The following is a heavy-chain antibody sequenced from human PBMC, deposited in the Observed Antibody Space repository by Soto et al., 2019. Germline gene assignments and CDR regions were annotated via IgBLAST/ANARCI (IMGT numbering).Heavy chain of an antibody. CDR3: AKARGRINWVNYYGLDV. CDR2: IKHDGSEK. D-gene: IGHD3-16*01. V-gene: IGHV3-7*01. CDR1: ELTFSKYW. Sequence: GGSLRLSCAASELTFSKYWMTWVRQAPGMGLEWVATIKHDGSEKSNLESVKGPFTIARDDDRSTVSLQMDNVTPDDTALYFCAKARGRINWVNYYGLDVWGQGTTVTVSS. J-gene: IGHJ6*02.